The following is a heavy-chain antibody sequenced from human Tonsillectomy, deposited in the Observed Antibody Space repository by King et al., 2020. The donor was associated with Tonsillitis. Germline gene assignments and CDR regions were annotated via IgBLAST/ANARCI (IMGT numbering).Heavy chain of an antibody. V-gene: IGHV3-7*02. CDR3: TKNGGE. Sequence: VQLVESGGGLVQPGGSLRLTCAGSGLTFRNYWMSWVRQAPGKGLEWVANIHRDGSAKYYVESVKGRFTISRDNAKNSLYLRMNSLRGEDTAVYYCTKNGGEWGQGTLVTVSS. CDR1: GLTFRNYW. J-gene: IGHJ4*02. CDR2: IHRDGSAK. D-gene: IGHD2-21*01.